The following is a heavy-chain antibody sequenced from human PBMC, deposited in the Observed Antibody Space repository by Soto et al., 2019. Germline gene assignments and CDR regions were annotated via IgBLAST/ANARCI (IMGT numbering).Heavy chain of an antibody. D-gene: IGHD2-2*01. CDR2: IYHSGST. V-gene: IGHV4-30-2*01. J-gene: IGHJ4*02. CDR3: ARARTRGTSCYFDY. Sequence: SETLSLTCAVSGGSISSGGYSWSWIRQPPGKGLEWIGYIYHSGSTYYNPSLKSRVTISVDRSKNQFSLKLSSVTAADTAVYYCARARTRGTSCYFDYWGQGTLVTVSS. CDR1: GGSISSGGYS.